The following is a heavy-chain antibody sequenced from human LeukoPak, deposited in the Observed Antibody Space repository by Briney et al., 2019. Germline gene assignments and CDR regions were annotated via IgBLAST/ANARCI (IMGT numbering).Heavy chain of an antibody. CDR2: ISSSSSYI. D-gene: IGHD5-18*01. CDR1: GFTFSSYS. V-gene: IGHV3-21*01. CDR3: ARDVVDTAMVPDAFDI. J-gene: IGHJ3*02. Sequence: PGGSLRLSCAASGFTFSSYSMNWGRQAPGKGLEWVSSISSSSSYIYYADSVKGRFTISRDNAKNSLYLQMNSLRAEDTAVYYCARDVVDTAMVPDAFDIWGQGTMVTVSS.